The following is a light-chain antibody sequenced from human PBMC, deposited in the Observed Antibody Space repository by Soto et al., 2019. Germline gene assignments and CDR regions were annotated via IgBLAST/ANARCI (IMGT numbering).Light chain of an antibody. CDR1: QSVSSNY. V-gene: IGKV3-20*01. CDR2: HAS. J-gene: IGKJ1*01. CDR3: HQYGTSWT. Sequence: ELVLTQSPGTLSLSPGERATLSCRASQSVSSNYLAWYQQKPGQAPRLLIYHASSRATGVPDRFGGSGSGTAFTLTISRLEAADFAVYYCHQYGTSWTFGQGTKVEIK.